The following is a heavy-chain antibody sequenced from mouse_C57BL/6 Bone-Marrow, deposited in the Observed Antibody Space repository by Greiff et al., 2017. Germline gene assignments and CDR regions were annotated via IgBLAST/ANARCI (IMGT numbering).Heavy chain of an antibody. CDR2: IDPSDSYT. V-gene: IGHV1-50*01. D-gene: IGHD4-1*01. Sequence: QVQLQQPGAELVKPGASVKLSCKASGYTFTSYWMQWVKQRPGQGLEWIGEIDPSDSYTNYNQKFKGKATLTVDPSSSTAYMQLSSLTSEDSAVYYCARSGANWGVYWYFDVWGTGTTVTVSS. CDR1: GYTFTSYW. CDR3: ARSGANWGVYWYFDV. J-gene: IGHJ1*03.